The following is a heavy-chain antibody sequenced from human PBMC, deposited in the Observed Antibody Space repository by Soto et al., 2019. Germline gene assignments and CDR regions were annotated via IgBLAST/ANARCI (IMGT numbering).Heavy chain of an antibody. V-gene: IGHV1-69*12. CDR1: GGTFSSYA. CDR2: IIPIFGTA. CDR3: ARGGSSGWSVGEYYGMDV. J-gene: IGHJ6*02. Sequence: QVQLVQSGAEVKKPGSSVKVSCKASGGTFSSYAISWVRQAPGQGLEWMGGIIPIFGTANYAQKFQGRVTIPADESTSTAYMELSSLRSEDTAVYYCARGGSSGWSVGEYYGMDVWGQGTTVTVSS. D-gene: IGHD6-19*01.